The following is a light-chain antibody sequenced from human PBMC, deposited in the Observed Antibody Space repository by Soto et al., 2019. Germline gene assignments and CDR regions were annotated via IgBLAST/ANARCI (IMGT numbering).Light chain of an antibody. V-gene: IGKV3-20*01. CDR2: GAS. Sequence: EIVLTQSPGTLSLSPGERATLSCRASQSVSSSYLAWYQQKPGQAPRLLIYGASSRATGIPDRFSGSGSGTDFTLTISRLEPEDFALYYCQQYGSSPPVTFGQGTRLEI. CDR1: QSVSSSY. CDR3: QQYGSSPPVT. J-gene: IGKJ5*01.